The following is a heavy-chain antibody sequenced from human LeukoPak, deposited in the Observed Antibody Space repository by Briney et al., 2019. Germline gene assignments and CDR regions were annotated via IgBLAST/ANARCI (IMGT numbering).Heavy chain of an antibody. Sequence: GGSLRFSCAASGFTFSSYDMHWVRQTTGKGLEWVSSIGIAGDTYYPGSVKGRFTISRENAKNSLYLQMNSLRAGDTAVYYCARAPPYSSASWGYYGMDVWGQGTTVTVSS. D-gene: IGHD6-6*01. CDR3: ARAPPYSSASWGYYGMDV. CDR2: IGIAGDT. V-gene: IGHV3-13*01. CDR1: GFTFSSYD. J-gene: IGHJ6*02.